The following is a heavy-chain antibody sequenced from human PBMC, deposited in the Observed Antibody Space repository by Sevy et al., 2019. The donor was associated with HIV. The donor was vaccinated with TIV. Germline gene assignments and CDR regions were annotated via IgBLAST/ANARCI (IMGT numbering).Heavy chain of an antibody. CDR1: GYTLTELS. CDR2: FDPEDGET. Sequence: ASVKVSCKVSGYTLTELSMHWVRQAPGKGLEWMGGFDPEDGETIYAQKFQGRVTMTEDTSTDTAYMELSGLRSEDTAVYYCATRFSSSWYTDDAFDIWGQGTMVTVSS. V-gene: IGHV1-24*01. J-gene: IGHJ3*02. CDR3: ATRFSSSWYTDDAFDI. D-gene: IGHD6-13*01.